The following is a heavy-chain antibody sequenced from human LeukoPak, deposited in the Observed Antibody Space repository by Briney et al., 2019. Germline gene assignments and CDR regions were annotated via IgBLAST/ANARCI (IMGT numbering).Heavy chain of an antibody. CDR1: GFTFSNAW. J-gene: IGHJ4*02. CDR2: ISSDGSST. CDR3: AKGGGKVQDY. D-gene: IGHD4-23*01. V-gene: IGHV3-74*01. Sequence: PGGSLRLSCAASGFTFSNAWMSWVRQAPGKGLVWVSRISSDGSSTNYADSVKGRFTISRDNAKNTLYLQMNSLRAEDTAVYYCAKGGGKVQDYWGQGTLVTVSS.